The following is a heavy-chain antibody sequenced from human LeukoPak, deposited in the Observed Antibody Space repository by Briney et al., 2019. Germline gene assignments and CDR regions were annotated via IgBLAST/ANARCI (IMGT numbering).Heavy chain of an antibody. J-gene: IGHJ4*02. D-gene: IGHD1-26*01. CDR2: IIGSGGST. CDR1: GFTFSSCA. V-gene: IGHV3-23*01. CDR3: ARDPNPMLGVSFDS. Sequence: GGSLRLSCAASGFTFSSCAMSWVRQAPGKGLEWVSSIIGSGGSTYYADSVKGRFTISRDNSKNTLYLQMNSLRADDAAVYYCARDPNPMLGVSFDSWGQGSLVTVSS.